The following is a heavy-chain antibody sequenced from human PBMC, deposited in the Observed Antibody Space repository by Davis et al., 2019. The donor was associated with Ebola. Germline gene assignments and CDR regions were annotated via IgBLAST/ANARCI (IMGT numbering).Heavy chain of an antibody. CDR1: GGSISSYY. D-gene: IGHD3-3*01. V-gene: IGHV4-59*12. CDR2: IYYSGST. J-gene: IGHJ5*02. Sequence: GSLRLSCTVSGGSISSYYWSWIRQPPGKGLEWIGYIYYSGSTNYNPSLKSRVTISVDTSKNQFSLKLSSVTAADTAVYYCARGCYDFWSGYYKYNWFDPWGQGTLVTVSS. CDR3: ARGCYDFWSGYYKYNWFDP.